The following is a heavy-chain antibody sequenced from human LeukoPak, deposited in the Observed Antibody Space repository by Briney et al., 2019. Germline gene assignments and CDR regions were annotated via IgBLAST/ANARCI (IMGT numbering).Heavy chain of an antibody. CDR3: ARPYCSGGTCYFDY. V-gene: IGHV3-48*03. CDR2: ISDSGSAR. D-gene: IGHD2-15*01. CDR1: GFTFSNFE. Sequence: TGGSLRLSCAASGFTFSNFEMNWVRQAPGKGLEWVSYISDSGSARSCADSVKGRFTISRDNAKSTLYLQMDSLRAEDTAVYYCARPYCSGGTCYFDYWGRGTLVTVSS. J-gene: IGHJ4*02.